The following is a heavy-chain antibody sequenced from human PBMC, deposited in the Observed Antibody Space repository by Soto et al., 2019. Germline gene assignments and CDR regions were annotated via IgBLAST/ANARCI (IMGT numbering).Heavy chain of an antibody. CDR3: AKDSLGDYYYYGMDV. D-gene: IGHD2-15*01. J-gene: IGHJ6*02. CDR2: IGDSGSTT. V-gene: IGHV3-23*01. CDR1: GFTFSRFA. Sequence: EVQLLESGGGLVQPGGSLRLSCAASGFTFSRFAMNWVRQAPGKGLEWVSGIGDSGSTTYYADSVKGRFTISRDNSKNTPFLQMNSLRAEDTAIYYCAKDSLGDYYYYGMDVWGQGTTVTVSS.